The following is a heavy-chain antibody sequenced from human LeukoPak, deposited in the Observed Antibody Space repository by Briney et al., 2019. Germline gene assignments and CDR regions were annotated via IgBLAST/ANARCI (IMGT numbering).Heavy chain of an antibody. CDR1: GFTFSSYA. D-gene: IGHD1-1*01. J-gene: IGHJ4*02. V-gene: IGHV3-30-3*01. Sequence: GSLRLSCAASGFTFSSYAMHWVRQAPGKGLEWVAVISYDGSNKYYADSVKGRFTISRDNAKNSLYLQMNSLRAEDTAVYYCASTTGVDYWGQGTLVTVSS. CDR2: ISYDGSNK. CDR3: ASTTGVDY.